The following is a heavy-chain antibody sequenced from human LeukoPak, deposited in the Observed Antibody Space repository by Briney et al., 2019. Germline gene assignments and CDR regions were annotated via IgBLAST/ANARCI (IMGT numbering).Heavy chain of an antibody. CDR3: ARGNYDFWSGYSDYMDV. D-gene: IGHD3-3*01. CDR1: GYTFTGYY. V-gene: IGHV1-18*04. J-gene: IGHJ6*03. Sequence: GASVKVSCKASGYTFTGYYMHWMRQAPGQGLEWMGWISAYNGNTNYAQKLQGRVTMTTDTSTSTAYMELRSLRSDDTAVYYCARGNYDFWSGYSDYMDVWGKGTTVTVSS. CDR2: ISAYNGNT.